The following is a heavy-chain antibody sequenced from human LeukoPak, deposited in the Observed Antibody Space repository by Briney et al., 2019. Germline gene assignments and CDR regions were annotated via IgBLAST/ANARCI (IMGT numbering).Heavy chain of an antibody. CDR1: GFTFSSYA. J-gene: IGHJ4*02. V-gene: IGHV3-64D*06. D-gene: IGHD1-7*01. Sequence: GGSLRLSCSASGFTFSSYAMHWVRQAPGKGLEYVSTISSNGGSTYYADSVKGRFTISRDNSKNTLYLQMSSLRSEDTAVYYCATERGWNYVSWGQGTLVTVSS. CDR2: ISSNGGST. CDR3: ATERGWNYVS.